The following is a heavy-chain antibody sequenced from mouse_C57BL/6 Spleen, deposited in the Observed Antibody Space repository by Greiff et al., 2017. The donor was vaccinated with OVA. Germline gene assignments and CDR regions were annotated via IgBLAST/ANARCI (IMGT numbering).Heavy chain of an antibody. CDR2: ISYDGSN. CDR1: GYSITSGYY. CDR3: AREEGNFYYFDY. D-gene: IGHD2-1*01. J-gene: IGHJ2*01. Sequence: VQLQQSGPGLVKPSQSLSLTCSVTGYSITSGYYWNWIRQFPGNKLEWMGYISYDGSNNYNPSLKNRISITRDTSKNQFFLKLNSVTTEDTATYYCAREEGNFYYFDYWGQGTTLTVSS. V-gene: IGHV3-6*01.